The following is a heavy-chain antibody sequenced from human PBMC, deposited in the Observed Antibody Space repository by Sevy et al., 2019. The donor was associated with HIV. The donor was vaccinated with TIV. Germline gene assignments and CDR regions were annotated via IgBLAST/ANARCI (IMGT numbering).Heavy chain of an antibody. CDR3: ARDCSSANCLWGMDV. V-gene: IGHV3-7*03. J-gene: IGHJ6*02. D-gene: IGHD2-2*01. CDR1: GFTFNSYW. CDR2: IKKDGSEK. Sequence: GGSLRLSCAASGFTFNSYWMSWVRQAPGKGLEWVANIKKDGSEKYYVNSVKGRFTISRDNAKNSLYLQMDSLRAEDTAVYYCARDCSSANCLWGMDVWGQGTRVTVSS.